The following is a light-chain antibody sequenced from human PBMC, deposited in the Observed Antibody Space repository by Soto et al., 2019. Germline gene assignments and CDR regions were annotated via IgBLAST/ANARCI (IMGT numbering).Light chain of an antibody. J-gene: IGKJ1*01. V-gene: IGKV3-11*01. CDR2: DAS. CDR1: RRVSTN. CDR3: QQRSNWPVT. Sequence: EIVLTHPPGPLPFPPGERATPSCRAGRRVSTNLAWSQQKPGQAPRLLIYDASTRATGISARFSGSGSGTDFTLTISSLEPEDFAIYYCQQRSNWPVTFGQGTKVEVK.